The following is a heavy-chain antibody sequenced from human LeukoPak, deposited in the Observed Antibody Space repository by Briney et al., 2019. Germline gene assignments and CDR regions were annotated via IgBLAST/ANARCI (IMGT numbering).Heavy chain of an antibody. D-gene: IGHD2-15*01. V-gene: IGHV4-39*01. CDR3: ARSCSGGSCYPNYYYDDGMDV. CDR2: IYYSGST. CDR1: GGSISSSSYY. J-gene: IGHJ6*02. Sequence: PSETLSLTCTVSGGSISSSSYYWGWISQPPGKGLEWIGSIYYSGSTYYNPSLKSRVTISVDTSKNQFSLKLSSVTAADTAVYYCARSCSGGSCYPNYYYDDGMDVWGQGTTVTVSS.